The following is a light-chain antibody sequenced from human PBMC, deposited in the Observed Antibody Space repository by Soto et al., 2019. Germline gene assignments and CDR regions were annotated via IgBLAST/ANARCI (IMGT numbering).Light chain of an antibody. CDR3: SSFTSSSTYV. CDR1: SSDVGSYNR. J-gene: IGLJ1*01. CDR2: EVS. V-gene: IGLV2-18*02. Sequence: QSVLAQPPSGSGSPGHAVAISCTGTSSDVGSYNRVAWYQQSPGTAPKLMIYEVSNRPSGVPDRFSGSKSGNTASLTISGLQAEDEADYYCSSFTSSSTYVFGTGTKVTVL.